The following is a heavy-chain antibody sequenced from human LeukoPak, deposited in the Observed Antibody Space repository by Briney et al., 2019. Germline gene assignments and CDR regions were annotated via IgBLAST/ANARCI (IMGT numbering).Heavy chain of an antibody. D-gene: IGHD3-3*01. Sequence: SETLSLTCAVYGGSFSGYYWSWIRQPPGKGLEWIGEINHSGSTNYNPSLKSRVTISVDTSKNQFSLKLSSVTAADTAVYYCARDKGSRTTYYDFWSGYSNWFDPWGQGTLVTVSS. V-gene: IGHV4-34*01. CDR1: GGSFSGYY. CDR2: INHSGST. J-gene: IGHJ5*02. CDR3: ARDKGSRTTYYDFWSGYSNWFDP.